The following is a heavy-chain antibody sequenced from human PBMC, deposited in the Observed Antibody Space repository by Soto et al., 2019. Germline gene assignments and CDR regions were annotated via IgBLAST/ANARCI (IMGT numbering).Heavy chain of an antibody. CDR1: GGSISSYY. J-gene: IGHJ3*02. V-gene: IGHV4-59*01. Sequence: PSETLSLTCTVSGGSISSYYWSWIRQPPGKGLEWIGYIYYSGSTNYNPSLKSRVTISVDTSKNQFSLKLSSVTAADTAVYYCARDRYYYDSSGYRNDAFDIWGQGTMVTVSS. CDR2: IYYSGST. CDR3: ARDRYYYDSSGYRNDAFDI. D-gene: IGHD3-22*01.